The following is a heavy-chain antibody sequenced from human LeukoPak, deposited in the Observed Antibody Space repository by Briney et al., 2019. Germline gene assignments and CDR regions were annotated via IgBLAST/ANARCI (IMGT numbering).Heavy chain of an antibody. J-gene: IGHJ6*02. D-gene: IGHD3-10*01. Sequence: SETLPLTCAVYGGSFSGYYWSWIRQPPGKGLEWIGEINHSGSTNYNPSLKSRVTTSVDTSKNQFSLKLSSVTAADTAVYYCARRDYYGSGSSGYYGMDVWGQGTTVTVSS. CDR2: INHSGST. CDR3: ARRDYYGSGSSGYYGMDV. V-gene: IGHV4-34*01. CDR1: GGSFSGYY.